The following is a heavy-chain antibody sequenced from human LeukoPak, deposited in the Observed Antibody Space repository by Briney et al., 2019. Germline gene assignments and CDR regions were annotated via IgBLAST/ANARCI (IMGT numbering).Heavy chain of an antibody. CDR1: GYTFISYS. J-gene: IGHJ3*02. V-gene: IGHV1-18*01. D-gene: IGHD1-26*01. CDR2: INAYNGNT. Sequence: GASVKVSCKSSGYTFISYSISWVRQAPGQGLEWMGWINAYNGNTNYAQKFQGRVTMTTDTSTSTAYMLLRSLRSDDTAVYYCARDSGNDAFDIWGQGTMVTVSS. CDR3: ARDSGNDAFDI.